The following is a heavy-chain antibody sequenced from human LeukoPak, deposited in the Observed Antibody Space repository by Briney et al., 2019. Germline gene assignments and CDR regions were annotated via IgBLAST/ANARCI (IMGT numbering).Heavy chain of an antibody. D-gene: IGHD3-10*02. CDR3: AELGITMIGGV. CDR1: GFTFSSYS. Sequence: GGSLRLSCAASGFTFSSYSMNWVRQAPGKGLEWVSSINSNSSYIYYADSVKGRFTISRDNAKNSLYLQMNSLRAEDTAVYYCAELGITMIGGVWGKGTTVTISS. J-gene: IGHJ6*04. CDR2: INSNSSYI. V-gene: IGHV3-21*01.